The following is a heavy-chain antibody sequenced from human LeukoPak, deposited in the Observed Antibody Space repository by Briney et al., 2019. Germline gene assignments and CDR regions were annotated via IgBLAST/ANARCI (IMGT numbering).Heavy chain of an antibody. CDR1: GGSISSSSYY. CDR2: IYYSGST. V-gene: IGHV4-39*01. CDR3: ARGLRYQHLLSGFAPFDY. Sequence: PSETLSLTCTVSGGSISSSSYYWGWIRQPPGKGLEWIGSIYYSGSTYYNPSLKSRVTISVDTSKNQFSLKLSSVTAADTAVYYCARGLRYQHLLSGFAPFDYWGQGTLVTVSS. D-gene: IGHD2-2*01. J-gene: IGHJ4*02.